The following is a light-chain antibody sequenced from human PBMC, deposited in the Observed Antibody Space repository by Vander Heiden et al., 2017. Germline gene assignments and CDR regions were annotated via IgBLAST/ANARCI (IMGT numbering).Light chain of an antibody. CDR1: QSVSSN. V-gene: IGKV3-15*01. J-gene: IGKJ1*01. CDR3: KQYNNWPRT. CDR2: GAS. Sequence: VMTQSPATLSVSPGERATLSCRASQSVSSNLAWYQQKPGQAPRLLIYGASTRATGIPARFSGSGTGTEFTLTISTLQSEDFAFYYCKQYNNWPRTFGQGAKVEI.